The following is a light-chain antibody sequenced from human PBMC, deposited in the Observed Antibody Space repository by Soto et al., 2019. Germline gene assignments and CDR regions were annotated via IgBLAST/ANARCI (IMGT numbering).Light chain of an antibody. CDR3: QQFGSSRT. V-gene: IGKV3-11*01. J-gene: IGKJ1*01. CDR1: QSVSSY. CDR2: DTS. Sequence: EIVLTQSPATLCLSPGERATLSCRASQSVSSYLVWYQQKPGQPPRLLIYDTSTRATGVPARFSGSGSGTDFTLTISSLEPEDFAVYYCQQFGSSRTFGQGTKVDIK.